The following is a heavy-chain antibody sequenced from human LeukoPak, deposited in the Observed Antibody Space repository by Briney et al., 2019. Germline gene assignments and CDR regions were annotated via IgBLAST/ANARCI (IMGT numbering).Heavy chain of an antibody. CDR3: ARHMTDSSSWHPRFDY. Sequence: SETLSLTCTVSGGSISSYYWSWIRQPPGKGLEWIGYVYYSGSTNYNPSLKSRVTISVDTSKNQFSLKLSSVTAADTAVYYCARHMTDSSSWHPRFDYWGQGTLVTVSS. D-gene: IGHD6-13*01. V-gene: IGHV4-59*08. J-gene: IGHJ4*02. CDR1: GGSISSYY. CDR2: VYYSGST.